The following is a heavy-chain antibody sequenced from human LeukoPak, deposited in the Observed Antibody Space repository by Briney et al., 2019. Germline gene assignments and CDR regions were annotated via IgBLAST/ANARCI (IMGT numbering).Heavy chain of an antibody. D-gene: IGHD2-21*01. V-gene: IGHV3-30*02. CDR1: GFTFSSYG. CDR3: AKGASYCGGDCSVFDP. CDR2: IWYDGSNK. J-gene: IGHJ5*02. Sequence: PGGSLRLSCAASGFTFSSYGMHWVRQAPGKGLEWVAVIWYDGSNKHYADSVKGRFTISRDNSKNTLYLQMNSLRPEDTAVYYCAKGASYCGGDCSVFDPWGQGTLVTVSS.